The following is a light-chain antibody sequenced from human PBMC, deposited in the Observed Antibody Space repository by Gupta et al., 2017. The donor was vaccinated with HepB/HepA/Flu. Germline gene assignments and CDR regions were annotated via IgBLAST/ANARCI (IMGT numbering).Light chain of an antibody. CDR2: NKN. CDR1: SLRNSY. CDR3: HSRESSRKKYV. V-gene: IGLV3-19*01. Sequence: SSALTQDPAVSVALGPTVRITCHGDSLRNSYASWFQQKPEQAPILIIYNKNNRPSGIPDRFSGSTSGTTASLTITGAQAEDEADYYCHSRESSRKKYVFGTGTRVNVL. J-gene: IGLJ1*01.